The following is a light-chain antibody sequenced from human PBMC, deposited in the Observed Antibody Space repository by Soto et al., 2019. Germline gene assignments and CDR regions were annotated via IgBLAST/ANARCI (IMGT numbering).Light chain of an antibody. CDR1: ERVSTN. CDR3: QQYNNLPPT. CDR2: SAS. J-gene: IGKJ1*01. V-gene: IGKV3-15*01. Sequence: EIVMTQSPATLSVSPGERATLSCRASERVSTNLAWYQQTPGQAPRLLIYSASRRPTDIPVRFSGSGSGAEFTLTISSLQSEDFAIYYCQQYNNLPPTFGQGTKVEVK.